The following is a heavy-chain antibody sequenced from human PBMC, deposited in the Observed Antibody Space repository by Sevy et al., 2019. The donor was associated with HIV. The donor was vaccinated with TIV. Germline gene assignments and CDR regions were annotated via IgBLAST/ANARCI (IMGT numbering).Heavy chain of an antibody. CDR1: GFSVSTHA. J-gene: IGHJ4*02. V-gene: IGHV3-30-3*01. CDR3: TRDAGYSTSWYPSDY. Sequence: GGSLRLSCAASGFSVSTHAMHWVRQAPGKGLEWVALISYDGSSKYDADSVKGRLTISRDNSKNTLYLQMSSLRPDDTAVYYCTRDAGYSTSWYPSDYRGQGTLVTVSS. D-gene: IGHD6-13*01. CDR2: ISYDGSSK.